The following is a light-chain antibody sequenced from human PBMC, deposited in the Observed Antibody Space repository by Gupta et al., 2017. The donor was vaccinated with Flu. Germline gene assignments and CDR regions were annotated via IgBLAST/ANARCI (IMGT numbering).Light chain of an antibody. CDR1: QSVAES. Sequence: PGERATLSCRTSQSVAESLAWYQQRPGQPPRLVIYDASKRATGIPARFSASGSGREFTLTISSLEPEDSAIYYCLQRSSWPRFAFGPGTKVEIK. CDR2: DAS. V-gene: IGKV3-11*02. J-gene: IGKJ3*01. CDR3: LQRSSWPRFA.